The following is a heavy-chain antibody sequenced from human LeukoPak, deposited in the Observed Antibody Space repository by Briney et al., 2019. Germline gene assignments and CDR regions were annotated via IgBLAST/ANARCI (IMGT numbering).Heavy chain of an antibody. CDR1: GGSFSGYY. CDR3: ARLGRVWFGELLGYYFDY. Sequence: SETLSLTCAVYGGSFSGYYWGWIRQPPGKGLEWIGSIYYSGSTYYNPSLKSRVTISVDTSKNQFSLKLSSVTAADTAVYYCARLGRVWFGELLGYYFDYWGQGTLVTVSS. V-gene: IGHV4-39*01. CDR2: IYYSGST. J-gene: IGHJ4*02. D-gene: IGHD3-10*01.